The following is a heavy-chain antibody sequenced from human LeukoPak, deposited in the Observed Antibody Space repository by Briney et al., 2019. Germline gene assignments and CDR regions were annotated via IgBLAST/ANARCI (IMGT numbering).Heavy chain of an antibody. CDR1: GFTFSSYA. V-gene: IGHV3-30-3*01. D-gene: IGHD6-19*01. CDR2: ISYDESNK. Sequence: GRSLRLSCAASGFTFSSYAMHWVRQAPGKGLEWVAVISYDESNKKYADSVKGRFTISRDNSKNTLYLQMNSLRAEDTAVYYCARDSTTSGWFISWFDPWGQGTLVTVSS. CDR3: ARDSTTSGWFISWFDP. J-gene: IGHJ5*02.